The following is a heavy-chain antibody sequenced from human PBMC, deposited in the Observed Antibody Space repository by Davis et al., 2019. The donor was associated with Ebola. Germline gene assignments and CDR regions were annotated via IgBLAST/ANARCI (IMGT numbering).Heavy chain of an antibody. Sequence: MPSETLSLTCAVYGGSFSGYYWSWIRQPPGTGLEWIGEINHSGSTNYTPSLKSRVTISVDTSKNQFSLKLSSVTAADTAVYYCARCSNYVRFDPWGQGTLVTVSS. CDR2: INHSGST. D-gene: IGHD4-11*01. J-gene: IGHJ5*02. CDR3: ARCSNYVRFDP. CDR1: GGSFSGYY. V-gene: IGHV4-34*01.